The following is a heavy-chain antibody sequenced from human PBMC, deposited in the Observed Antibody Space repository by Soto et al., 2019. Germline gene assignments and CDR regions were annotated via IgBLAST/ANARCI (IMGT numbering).Heavy chain of an antibody. J-gene: IGHJ4*02. V-gene: IGHV4-59*08. CDR2: IYYSGST. CDR3: ARHNSGYSGYDSEIDY. D-gene: IGHD5-12*01. CDR1: GGSISSYY. Sequence: PSETLSLTCTVSGGSISSYYWSWIRQPPGKGLEWIGYIYYSGSTNYNPSLKSRVTISVDTSKNQFSLKLSSVTAADTAVYYCARHNSGYSGYDSEIDYWGQGTLVTVSS.